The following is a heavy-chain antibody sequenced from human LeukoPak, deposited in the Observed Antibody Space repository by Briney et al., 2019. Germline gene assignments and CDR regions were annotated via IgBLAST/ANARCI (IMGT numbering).Heavy chain of an antibody. V-gene: IGHV4-39*01. CDR1: GGSISSTSYY. J-gene: IGHJ5*02. Sequence: SETLSLTCTVSGGSISSTSYYWGWIRLPPGKGLEWIGTIHYTGATYYNPSLKSRVTISVDTSKNQFSVKLSSVTAADTAVYYCASISYGSGTYYNILWFDPWGQGTLVTVSS. CDR3: ASISYGSGTYYNILWFDP. D-gene: IGHD3-10*01. CDR2: IHYTGAT.